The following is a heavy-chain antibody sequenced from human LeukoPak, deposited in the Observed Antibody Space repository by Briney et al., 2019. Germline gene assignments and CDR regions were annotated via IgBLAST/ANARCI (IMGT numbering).Heavy chain of an antibody. CDR3: ARGVYIAAAQYGY. CDR1: GGSISSDY. D-gene: IGHD6-13*01. J-gene: IGHJ4*02. V-gene: IGHV4-59*01. CDR2: IYYSGTT. Sequence: PSETLSLTCTVSGGSISSDYWSWIRQPPGKGLEWIGYIYYSGTTNYNPSLKSRVTISVDTSKNQFSLKLSSVTAADTAVYYCARGVYIAAAQYGYWGQGTLVAVSS.